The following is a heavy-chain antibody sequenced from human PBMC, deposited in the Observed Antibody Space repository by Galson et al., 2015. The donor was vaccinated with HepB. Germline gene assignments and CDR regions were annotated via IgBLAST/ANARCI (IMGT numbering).Heavy chain of an antibody. CDR1: GYTFTSYA. D-gene: IGHD3-3*01. J-gene: IGHJ6*03. CDR2: INAGNGNT. CDR3: ARSRFTNTIFGVVPTYYYYYYMDV. V-gene: IGHV1-3*01. Sequence: SVKVSCKASGYTFTSYAMHWVRQAPGQRLEWMGWINAGNGNTKYSQKFQGRVTITRDTSASTAYMELSSLRSEDTAVYYCARSRFTNTIFGVVPTYYYYYYMDVWGKGTTVTVSS.